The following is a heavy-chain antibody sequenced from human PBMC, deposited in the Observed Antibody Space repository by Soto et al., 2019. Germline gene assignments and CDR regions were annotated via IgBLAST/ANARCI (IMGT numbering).Heavy chain of an antibody. V-gene: IGHV3-30*18. Sequence: QVQLVESGGGVVQPGRSLRLSCAASGFIFSSYGMHWVRQAPGKGLEWVAFVSNDGYTKYYADSVKGRFTISRDRSTLYLQMNSLRVDDTAVYHCAKEVVVVLGASYGLDDWGQGTSVTVSS. CDR1: GFIFSSYG. J-gene: IGHJ6*02. CDR2: VSNDGYTK. CDR3: AKEVVVVLGASYGLDD. D-gene: IGHD2-15*01.